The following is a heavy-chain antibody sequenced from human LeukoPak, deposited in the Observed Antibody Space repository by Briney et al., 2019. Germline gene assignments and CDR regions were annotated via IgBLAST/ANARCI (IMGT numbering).Heavy chain of an antibody. D-gene: IGHD2-15*01. J-gene: IGHJ4*02. Sequence: GASVKVSCKASGGTFSSYAISWVRQAPGQGLEWMGRIIPILGIANYAQKFQGRVTITADKSTSTAYMELSSLRSDDTAVYYCAREPGSGGIDYWGQGTLVTVSS. CDR3: AREPGSGGIDY. CDR1: GGTFSSYA. CDR2: IIPILGIA. V-gene: IGHV1-69*04.